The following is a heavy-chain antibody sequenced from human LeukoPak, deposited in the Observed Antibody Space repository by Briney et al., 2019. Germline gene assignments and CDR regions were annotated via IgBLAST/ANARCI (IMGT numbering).Heavy chain of an antibody. CDR3: AREEYSSSWSGVNWFDP. CDR2: IKQDGSEK. V-gene: IGHV3-7*01. Sequence: GSLRLSCAASGFTFSSYWMSWVRQAPGKGLEWVANIKQDGSEKYYVDSVKGRFTISRDNAKNSLYLQMNSLRAEDTAVYYCAREEYSSSWSGVNWFDPWGQGTLVTVSS. D-gene: IGHD6-13*01. J-gene: IGHJ5*02. CDR1: GFTFSSYW.